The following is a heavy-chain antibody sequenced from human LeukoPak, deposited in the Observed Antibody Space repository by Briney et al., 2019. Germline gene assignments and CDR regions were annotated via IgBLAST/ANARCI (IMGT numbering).Heavy chain of an antibody. V-gene: IGHV4-38-2*01. J-gene: IGHJ4*02. CDR2: IYHSGST. CDR1: GYSISSGYY. D-gene: IGHD6-19*01. CDR3: ARGEYSSGWYFDY. Sequence: PSETLSLTCAVSGYSISSGYYWGWIRQPPGKGLEWIGSIYHSGSTYYNPSLKSRVTISVDTSKNQFSLKLNSVTAADTAVYYCARGEYSSGWYFDYLGQGTLVTVSS.